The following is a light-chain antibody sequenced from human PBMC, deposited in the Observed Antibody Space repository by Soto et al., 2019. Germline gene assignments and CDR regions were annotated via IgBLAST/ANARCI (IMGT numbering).Light chain of an antibody. Sequence: EIVLTQSPGTLSLSPGERATLSCRASQSVSSSYLAWYQKKPGQAPRLLIYGESSRATGIPDRFSGSGSGTDFTLTISRLEPEDFAVYYCQKYGSSPRTFGQGTKLEIK. CDR1: QSVSSSY. J-gene: IGKJ2*02. V-gene: IGKV3-20*01. CDR2: GES. CDR3: QKYGSSPRT.